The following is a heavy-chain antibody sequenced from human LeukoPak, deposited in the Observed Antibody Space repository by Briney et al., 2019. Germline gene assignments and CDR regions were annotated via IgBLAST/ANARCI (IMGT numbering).Heavy chain of an antibody. Sequence: SVKVSCKASGDSFSSSVFSWVRQVPGQGLEWMGGIIPIFGTANYAQKLQGRVTITADMSATTVYLEVSSLRSDDTAVYFCARAPSMVRGAPNWFDPWGQGTLITVSS. CDR2: IIPIFGTA. CDR3: ARAPSMVRGAPNWFDP. CDR1: GDSFSSSV. V-gene: IGHV1-69*06. D-gene: IGHD3-10*01. J-gene: IGHJ5*02.